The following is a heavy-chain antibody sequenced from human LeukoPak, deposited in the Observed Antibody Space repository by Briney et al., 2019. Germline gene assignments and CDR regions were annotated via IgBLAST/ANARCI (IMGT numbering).Heavy chain of an antibody. V-gene: IGHV3-23*01. J-gene: IGHJ3*02. D-gene: IGHD1-26*01. CDR2: ITGSGDST. Sequence: GGSLRLSCAASGFTFSSYAMSWVRQAPGKGLEWVSSITGSGDSTYYADSVEGRFTVSRDNSKNTLYLQMNSLRADDTAVYYCAKDRWELMGDAFDIWGQGTMVTVSS. CDR3: AKDRWELMGDAFDI. CDR1: GFTFSSYA.